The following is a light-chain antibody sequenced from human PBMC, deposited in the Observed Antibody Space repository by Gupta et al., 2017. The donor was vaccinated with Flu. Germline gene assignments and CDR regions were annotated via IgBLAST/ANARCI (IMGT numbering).Light chain of an antibody. Sequence: DVVMTQSPLSLPVTLGQPASISCRSSQSLVYSDGNTYLSWFHQRPGQAPRRLLYKVSNRDPGVPDRFSGSGSGNDFTLKISRVEDEDVGVYYCRQGAHWPPWTFGQGTKVEIK. V-gene: IGKV2-30*01. CDR3: RQGAHWPPWT. CDR2: KVS. J-gene: IGKJ1*01. CDR1: QSLVYSDGNTY.